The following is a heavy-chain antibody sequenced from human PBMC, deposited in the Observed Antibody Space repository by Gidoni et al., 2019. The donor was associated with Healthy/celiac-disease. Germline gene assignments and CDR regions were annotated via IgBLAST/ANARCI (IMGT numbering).Heavy chain of an antibody. V-gene: IGHV3-49*05. J-gene: IGHJ6*02. D-gene: IGHD2-21*02. CDR1: GFTFGDYA. CDR2: SRSKAYGGTT. Sequence: EVQLVESGGGLVKPGRSLRVSCTASGFTFGDYAISWLRQAPGKGLAWVGFSRSKAYGGTTEYAASVKGRFTISRDESKSIAYLQMNSLKTEDTAVYYCTRDSDPYCGGDCYLPHYYGMDVWGQGTTVTVSS. CDR3: TRDSDPYCGGDCYLPHYYGMDV.